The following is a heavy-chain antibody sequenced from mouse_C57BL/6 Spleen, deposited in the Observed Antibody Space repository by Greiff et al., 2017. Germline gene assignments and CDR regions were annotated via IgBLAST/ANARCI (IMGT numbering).Heavy chain of an antibody. V-gene: IGHV5-4*01. CDR3: AREGTVVALSYWCFDV. J-gene: IGHJ1*03. CDR1: GFTFSSYA. D-gene: IGHD1-1*01. Sequence: EVMLVESGGGLVKPGGSLKLSCAASGFTFSSYAMSWVRQTPEKRLEWVATISDGGSYTYYPDNVKGRFTIYRDNAKNNLYLQMSHLKSEDTAMYYCAREGTVVALSYWCFDVWGTGTTVTVSS. CDR2: ISDGGSYT.